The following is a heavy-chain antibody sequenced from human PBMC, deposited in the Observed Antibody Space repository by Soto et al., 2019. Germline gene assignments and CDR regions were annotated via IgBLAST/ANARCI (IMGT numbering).Heavy chain of an antibody. V-gene: IGHV4-31*03. CDR3: AQLKSTSYGFDY. J-gene: IGHJ4*02. D-gene: IGHD2-2*01. CDR2: IYYSGTT. CDR1: GASLSSGCYY. Sequence: TLSLPCTLSGASLSSGCYYWSWIRQHPGKGLEWIGFIYYSGTTHYNPSLKIRVTISVDTSKNQFSLKVTSLTAADTAVYYCAQLKSTSYGFDYWGEGTLVTVS.